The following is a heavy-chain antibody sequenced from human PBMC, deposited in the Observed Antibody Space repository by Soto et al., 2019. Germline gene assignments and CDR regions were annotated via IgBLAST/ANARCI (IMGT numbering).Heavy chain of an antibody. V-gene: IGHV3-33*01. D-gene: IGHD3-3*01. CDR1: GFTFSSYG. Sequence: GGSLRLSCAASGFTFSSYGMHWVRQAPGKGLEWVAVIWYDGSNKYYSDSVKGRFTISRDNSKNTLYLQMNSLRAEDTAVYYCASEEGRSVLRFMEWPPPPYYYGMDVWGQGTTVTVSS. CDR3: ASEEGRSVLRFMEWPPPPYYYGMDV. J-gene: IGHJ6*02. CDR2: IWYDGSNK.